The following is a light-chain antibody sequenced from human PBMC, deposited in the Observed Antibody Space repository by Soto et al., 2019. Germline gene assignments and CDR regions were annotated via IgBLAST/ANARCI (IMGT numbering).Light chain of an antibody. CDR1: QSVSRY. J-gene: IGKJ2*01. Sequence: PGERATLSCRASQSVSRYLVWYQQKPGQAPGLLIYGASSRASGIPDRFSGSGSGTDFTLTINRLGPEDSAVYYCQQFDTSPYTFGQGTKLEIK. CDR2: GAS. CDR3: QQFDTSPYT. V-gene: IGKV3-20*01.